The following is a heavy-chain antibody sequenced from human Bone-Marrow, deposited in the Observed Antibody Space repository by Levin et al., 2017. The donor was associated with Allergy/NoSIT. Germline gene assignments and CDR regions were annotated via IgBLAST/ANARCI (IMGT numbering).Heavy chain of an antibody. CDR1: NGSISTYY. Sequence: SETLSLTCTVSNGSISTYYWSWIRQPPGKGLEFIGYIHYSGTTNYNPSLQSRVTISLDTSKSHFPLKLTPVTTADTAAYYCARAGDTNYVFLADSHSRGDWFDPWGQGTLVTVSS. CDR2: IHYSGTT. CDR3: ARAGDTNYVFLADSHSRGDWFDP. D-gene: IGHD3-16*01. J-gene: IGHJ5*02. V-gene: IGHV4-59*01.